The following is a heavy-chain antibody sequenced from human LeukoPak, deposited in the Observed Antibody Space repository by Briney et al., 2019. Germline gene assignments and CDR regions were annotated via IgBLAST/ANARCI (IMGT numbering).Heavy chain of an antibody. Sequence: SETLSLTCSVSGVSISDYHWIWIRQPPAKGLEWMGYFSYSGSTRYNPSLKSRVTMSVDTSKNQFSLKLNSVAAADTAVYYCARMYSGTSYYFDFWGQGTLVTVSS. V-gene: IGHV4-59*01. CDR1: GVSISDYH. J-gene: IGHJ4*02. CDR3: ARMYSGTSYYFDF. D-gene: IGHD1-26*01. CDR2: FSYSGST.